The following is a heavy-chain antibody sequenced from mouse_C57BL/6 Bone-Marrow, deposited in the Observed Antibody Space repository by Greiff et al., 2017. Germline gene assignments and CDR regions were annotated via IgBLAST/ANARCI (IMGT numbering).Heavy chain of an antibody. CDR1: GFSFNTYA. J-gene: IGHJ3*01. V-gene: IGHV10-1*01. CDR3: VGNYVAWFAY. D-gene: IGHD2-1*01. CDR2: IRSKSNNYAT. Sequence: EVKVVESGGGLVQPKGSLKLSCAASGFSFNTYAMNWVRQAPGKGLEWVARIRSKSNNYATYYADSVKDRFTISRDDSESMLYLQMNNLKTEDTAMYYCVGNYVAWFAYWGQGTLVTVSA.